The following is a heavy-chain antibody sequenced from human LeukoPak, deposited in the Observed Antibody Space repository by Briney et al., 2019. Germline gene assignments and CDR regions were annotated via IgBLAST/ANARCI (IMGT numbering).Heavy chain of an antibody. J-gene: IGHJ4*02. Sequence: PSETLSLTCTVSGGSISSSIYYWSWIRQSPGKGLEWIGSMYYRGTTYENSSLKSRLTLSIDTSKNQFSLKLTSVTAADTGVYYCVREYSRSVVAGSRPDLWGQGLLVTVSS. CDR1: GGSISSSIYY. CDR2: MYYRGTT. D-gene: IGHD2-21*01. V-gene: IGHV4-39*02. CDR3: VREYSRSVVAGSRPDL.